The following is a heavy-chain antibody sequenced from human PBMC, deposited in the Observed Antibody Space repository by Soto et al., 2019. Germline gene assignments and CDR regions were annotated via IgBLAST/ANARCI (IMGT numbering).Heavy chain of an antibody. CDR2: IYYSGST. V-gene: IGHV4-39*01. CDR1: GGSISSSSYY. D-gene: IGHD2-21*02. Sequence: SETLCLTCTVSGGSISSSSYYWGWIRQPPGKGLEWIGSIYYSGSTYYNPSLKSRVTISVDTSKNQFSLKLSSVTAADTAVYYCARHHWRGGDCWFDPWGQGTLVTVSS. CDR3: ARHHWRGGDCWFDP. J-gene: IGHJ5*02.